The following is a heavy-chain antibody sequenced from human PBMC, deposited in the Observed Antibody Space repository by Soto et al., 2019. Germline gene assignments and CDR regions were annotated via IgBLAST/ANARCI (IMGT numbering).Heavy chain of an antibody. CDR2: INHSGST. D-gene: IGHD4-17*01. CDR1: GGSFSGYY. Sequence: QVQLQQWGAGLLKPSETLSLTCAVYGGSFSGYYWSWIRQPPGKGLEWIGEINHSGSTNYNPSLKSRVTISVDTSKNQFSLKLNSVTAADTAVYYCARGVSGDYGGFDYWGQGTLVTVSS. CDR3: ARGVSGDYGGFDY. J-gene: IGHJ4*02. V-gene: IGHV4-34*01.